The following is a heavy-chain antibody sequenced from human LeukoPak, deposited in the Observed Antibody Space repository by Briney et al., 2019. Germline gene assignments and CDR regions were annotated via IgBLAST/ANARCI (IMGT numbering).Heavy chain of an antibody. Sequence: SETLSLTCTVSGGSISSYYWGWIRQPPGKGLEWIGYIYYSGSTNYNPSLKSRVTISVDTSKNQFSLKLSSVTAADTAVYYCARRVLSSSWNFPYYMDVWGKGTTVTVSS. J-gene: IGHJ6*03. CDR2: IYYSGST. CDR3: ARRVLSSSWNFPYYMDV. CDR1: GGSISSYY. D-gene: IGHD1-7*01. V-gene: IGHV4-59*01.